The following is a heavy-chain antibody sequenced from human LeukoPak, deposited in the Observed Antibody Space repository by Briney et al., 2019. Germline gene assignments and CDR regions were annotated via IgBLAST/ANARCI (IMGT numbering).Heavy chain of an antibody. CDR1: GYTFTGYY. Sequence: ASVKVSCKASGYTFTGYYMHWVRQAPGQGLEWMGWINPNSGGTNYAQKFQGRVTMTRDTPISTAYMELSRLRSDDTAVYYCARPDFWSGPFDYWGQGTLVTVSS. D-gene: IGHD3-3*01. CDR3: ARPDFWSGPFDY. V-gene: IGHV1-2*02. CDR2: INPNSGGT. J-gene: IGHJ4*02.